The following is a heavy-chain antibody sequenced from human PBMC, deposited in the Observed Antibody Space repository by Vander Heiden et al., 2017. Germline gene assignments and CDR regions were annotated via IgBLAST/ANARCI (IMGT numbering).Heavy chain of an antibody. CDR2: IYYSGNT. D-gene: IGHD1-26*01. V-gene: IGHV4-39*01. Sequence: QLQLQESGPGLVKPSETLSLSCTVSGGSISSSSYYWGWIRQPPGKGLEWIGIIYYSGNTYYNPSLKSRVTISVDTSKNLFSLNLSSVTAADTAVYYCARTTSGSYHSPAGYWGQGTLVTVSS. CDR3: ARTTSGSYHSPAGY. J-gene: IGHJ4*02. CDR1: GGSISSSSYY.